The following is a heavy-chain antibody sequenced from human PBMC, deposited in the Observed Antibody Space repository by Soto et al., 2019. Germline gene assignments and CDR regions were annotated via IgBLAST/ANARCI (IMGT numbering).Heavy chain of an antibody. D-gene: IGHD2-15*01. CDR1: GGSISSGGYY. CDR3: ARADCSGGSCYSFLYYYGMDV. V-gene: IGHV4-31*03. Sequence: SSETLSLTCTVSGGSISSGGYYWSWIRQHPGKGLEWIGYIYYSGSTYYNPSLKSRVTISVDTSKNQFSLKLSSVTAADTAVYYCARADCSGGSCYSFLYYYGMDVWGQGTTVTVSS. CDR2: IYYSGST. J-gene: IGHJ6*02.